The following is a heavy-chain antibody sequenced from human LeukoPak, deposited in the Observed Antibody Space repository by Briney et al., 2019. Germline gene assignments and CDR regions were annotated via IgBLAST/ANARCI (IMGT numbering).Heavy chain of an antibody. V-gene: IGHV4-39*01. CDR2: IYYSGST. J-gene: IGHJ4*02. D-gene: IGHD6-13*01. CDR3: ARFGSAAAGTPSYFDY. Sequence: SETLSLTCTVSGGSISSSSYYWGWIRQPPGKGLEWSGSIYYSGSTYYNPSLKSRVTISVDTSKNQFSLKLSSVTAADTAVYYCARFGSAAAGTPSYFDYWGQGTLVTVSS. CDR1: GGSISSSSYY.